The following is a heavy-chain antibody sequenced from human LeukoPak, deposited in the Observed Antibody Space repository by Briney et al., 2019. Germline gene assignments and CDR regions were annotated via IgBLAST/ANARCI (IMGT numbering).Heavy chain of an antibody. CDR2: INPNSGGT. Sequence: ASVKVSCKASGYTFTCYYMHWVRQAPGQGLEWMGWINPNSGGTNYAQKFQGRVTMTRDTSISTAYMELSRLRSDDTAVYYCARGQQWLVRYYYYYMDVWGKGTTVTVSS. CDR3: ARGQQWLVRYYYYYMDV. D-gene: IGHD6-19*01. CDR1: GYTFTCYY. V-gene: IGHV1-2*02. J-gene: IGHJ6*03.